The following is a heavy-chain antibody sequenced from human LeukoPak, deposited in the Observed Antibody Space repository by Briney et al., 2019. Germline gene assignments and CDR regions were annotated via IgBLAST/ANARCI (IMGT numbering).Heavy chain of an antibody. CDR2: IIPILGIA. V-gene: IGHV1-69*02. J-gene: IGHJ4*02. CDR1: GGTFSSYT. D-gene: IGHD2-21*02. Sequence: GASVKVSCKASGGTFSSYTISWVRQAPGQGLEWMGRIIPILGIANYAQKFQGRVTITADKSTSTAYMELSRLRSDDTAVYYCARVPFSYCGGDCYFDYWGQGTLVTVSS. CDR3: ARVPFSYCGGDCYFDY.